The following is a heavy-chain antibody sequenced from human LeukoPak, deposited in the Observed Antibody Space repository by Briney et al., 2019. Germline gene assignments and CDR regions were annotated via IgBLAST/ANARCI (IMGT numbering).Heavy chain of an antibody. CDR3: ARGAIYYYYYMDV. V-gene: IGHV1-2*02. J-gene: IGHJ6*03. CDR1: GYTFTSYY. Sequence: ASVKVSCKASGYTFTSYYMHWVRQAPGQGLEWMGWINPNSGGTNYAQKFQGRVTMTRDTSISTAYMELSRLRSDDTAVYYCARGAIYYYYYMDVWGKGTTVTVSS. CDR2: INPNSGGT.